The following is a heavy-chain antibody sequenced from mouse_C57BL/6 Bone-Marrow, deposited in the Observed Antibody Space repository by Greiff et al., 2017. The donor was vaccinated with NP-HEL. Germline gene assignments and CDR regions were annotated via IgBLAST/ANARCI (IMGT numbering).Heavy chain of an antibody. J-gene: IGHJ2*01. CDR1: GFTFSSYG. CDR2: ISSGGSYT. Sequence: EVQLVESGGDLVKPGGSLKLSCAASGFTFSSYGMSWVRQTPDKRLEWVATISSGGSYTYYPDSVKGRFTISRDNAKNTLYLQMSSLKSEDTAMYYCAIQNFDYGGKGTTLTVSS. CDR3: AIQNFDY. V-gene: IGHV5-6*01.